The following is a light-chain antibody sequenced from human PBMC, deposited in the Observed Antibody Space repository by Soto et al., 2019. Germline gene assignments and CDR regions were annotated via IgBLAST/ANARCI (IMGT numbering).Light chain of an antibody. J-gene: IGKJ1*01. CDR1: QSISSY. CDR3: QQYNTWLWT. V-gene: IGKV1-39*01. CDR2: AAA. Sequence: DIQMTQSPSSLSASVGDRVTITCRASQSISSYVNWYQQKPGKAPKLLIYAAASLQSGVPSRFSGGGSGTDFTLTISSLQPEDFAVYYCQQYNTWLWTFGQGTKVEI.